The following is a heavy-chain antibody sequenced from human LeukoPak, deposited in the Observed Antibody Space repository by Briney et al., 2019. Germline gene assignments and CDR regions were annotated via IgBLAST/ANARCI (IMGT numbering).Heavy chain of an antibody. V-gene: IGHV3-23*01. D-gene: IGHD6-19*01. Sequence: PGGSLRLSCAASGFTFINYAMTWVRQAPGKGLEWVSAISGSGDSTFNADSVKGRFTISRDNSKNTLYLQMNSLRAEDTAVYYCARDQIRDSSGWHTDYWGQGTLVTVSS. J-gene: IGHJ4*02. CDR3: ARDQIRDSSGWHTDY. CDR1: GFTFINYA. CDR2: ISGSGDST.